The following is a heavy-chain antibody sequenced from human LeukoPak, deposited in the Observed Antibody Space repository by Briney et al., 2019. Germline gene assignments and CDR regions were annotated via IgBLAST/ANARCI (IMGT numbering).Heavy chain of an antibody. CDR3: ARQTSIAATYGMDV. Sequence: PSETLSLTCAVYGGSFSGYYWSWIRQPPGKGLEWIGKINHSGSTNYNPSLKSRVTISVDTSKNQFSLKLSSVTAADTAVYYCARQTSIAATYGMDVWGQGTTVTVSS. D-gene: IGHD2-15*01. CDR2: INHSGST. J-gene: IGHJ6*02. V-gene: IGHV4-34*01. CDR1: GGSFSGYY.